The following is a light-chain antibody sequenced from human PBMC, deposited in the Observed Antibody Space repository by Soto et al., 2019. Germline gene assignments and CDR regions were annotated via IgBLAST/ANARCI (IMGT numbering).Light chain of an antibody. V-gene: IGKV3-20*01. Sequence: EIVLTQSPDTLSLSPGEGATLSCRASQSVSSDFLVWYQQKPGQAPRLLIYGASRRATGIPDRFSGSGSGTDFILTISRLKPEDFAVYFCQHYDNTPPSVTFGPGTKVDIK. CDR3: QHYDNTPPSVT. CDR1: QSVSSDF. CDR2: GAS. J-gene: IGKJ3*01.